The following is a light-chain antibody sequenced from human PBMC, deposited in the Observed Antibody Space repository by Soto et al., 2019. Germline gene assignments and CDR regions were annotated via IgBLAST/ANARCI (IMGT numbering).Light chain of an antibody. CDR3: QQYNNWPPYT. CDR1: QRVSSN. J-gene: IGKJ2*01. Sequence: QSPVTLSVSPGERATLSCRASQRVSSNVAWYQQKPGQAPRPLIYGASTRATGIPARFSGSGSETEFTLTISSLQSEDFAVYYCQQYNNWPPYTFGQGTKVDIK. V-gene: IGKV3-15*01. CDR2: GAS.